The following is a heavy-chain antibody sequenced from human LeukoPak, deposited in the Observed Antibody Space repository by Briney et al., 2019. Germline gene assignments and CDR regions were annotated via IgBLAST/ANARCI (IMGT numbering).Heavy chain of an antibody. CDR2: ISYDGSNK. V-gene: IGHV3-30*04. CDR1: GFTFSDYA. J-gene: IGHJ4*02. D-gene: IGHD1-26*01. Sequence: GGSLRLSCTASGFTFSDYAMSWVRQAPGKGLEWVAVISYDGSNKYYADSVKGRFTISRDNSKNTLYLQMNSLRAEDTAVYYCARDVDQYSGSYYFDYWGQGTLVTVSS. CDR3: ARDVDQYSGSYYFDY.